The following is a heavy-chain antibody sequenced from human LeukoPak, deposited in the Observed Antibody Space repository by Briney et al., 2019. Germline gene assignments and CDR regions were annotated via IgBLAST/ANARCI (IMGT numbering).Heavy chain of an antibody. Sequence: PSETLSLTCTVSGGSISSGGYYWSWIRQPPGKGLEWIGYIYHSGSTYYNPSLKSRVTISVDRSKNQFSLKLSSVTAADTAVYYCARDRPYGYSSSWHLFDYWGQGTLVTVSS. D-gene: IGHD6-13*01. CDR1: GGSISSGGYY. CDR3: ARDRPYGYSSSWHLFDY. V-gene: IGHV4-30-2*01. CDR2: IYHSGST. J-gene: IGHJ4*02.